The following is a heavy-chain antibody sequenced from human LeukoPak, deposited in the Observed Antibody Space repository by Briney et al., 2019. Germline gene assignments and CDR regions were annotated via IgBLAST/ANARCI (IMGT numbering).Heavy chain of an antibody. CDR2: ISGSGGST. CDR1: GFTFSSYA. D-gene: IGHD3-10*01. Sequence: GGSLRLSCAASGFTFSSYAMSWVRQAPGKGLEWVSAISGSGGSTYYAASVKGRFTISRDNPKNTLHLQMNSLRAEDTAVYYCASWRGSGNYGGYFDSWGQGILVTVSS. J-gene: IGHJ4*02. V-gene: IGHV3-23*01. CDR3: ASWRGSGNYGGYFDS.